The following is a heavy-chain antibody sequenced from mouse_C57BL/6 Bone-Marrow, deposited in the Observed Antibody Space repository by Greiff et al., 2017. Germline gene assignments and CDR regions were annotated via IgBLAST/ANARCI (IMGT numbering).Heavy chain of an antibody. J-gene: IGHJ3*01. CDR1: GYTFTSYW. CDR3: ARRAQDRFAY. V-gene: IGHV1-50*01. D-gene: IGHD3-2*02. Sequence: QVQLQQPGAELVKPGASVKLSCKASGYTFTSYWMQWVKQRPGQGLEWIGEIDPSDSYTNYNQKFKGKATLTVDTSSSTAYMQLSSLTSEDSAVYYCARRAQDRFAYWGQGTLVTVSA. CDR2: IDPSDSYT.